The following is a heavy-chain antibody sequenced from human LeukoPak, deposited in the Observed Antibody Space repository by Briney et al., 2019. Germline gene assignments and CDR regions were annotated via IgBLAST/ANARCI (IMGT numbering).Heavy chain of an antibody. CDR2: IHYDGKI. J-gene: IGHJ4*02. Sequence: GGSLRLSCAASGFSVSGKFMSRVRQAPGKGLEWVSIIHYDGKIRYAGSVGGRFTIYRDDSENTLFLQMNSLRVDDTAVYFCASGDGYLQPYWGQGTLVTVSS. D-gene: IGHD2-21*01. V-gene: IGHV3-53*01. CDR3: ASGDGYLQPY. CDR1: GFSVSGKF.